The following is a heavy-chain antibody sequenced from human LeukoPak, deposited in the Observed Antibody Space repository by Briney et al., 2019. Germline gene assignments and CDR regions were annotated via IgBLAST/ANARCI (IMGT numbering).Heavy chain of an antibody. D-gene: IGHD3-10*01. CDR1: GYTLTSNY. Sequence: ASVKVSCKASGYTLTSNYIHWVRQAPGQGLEWMGGIIPIFGTANYAQKFQGRVTITADESTSTAYMELSSLRSEDTAVYYCAGEDYWGQGTLVTVSS. CDR3: AGEDY. V-gene: IGHV1-69*13. J-gene: IGHJ4*02. CDR2: IIPIFGTA.